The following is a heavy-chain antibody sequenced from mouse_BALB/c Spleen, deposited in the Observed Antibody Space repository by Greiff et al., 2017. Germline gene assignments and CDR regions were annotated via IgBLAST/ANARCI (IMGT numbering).Heavy chain of an antibody. V-gene: IGHV1S81*02. D-gene: IGHD3-3*01. CDR3: TRWGRTLFAY. J-gene: IGHJ3*01. CDR1: GYTFTSYY. CDR2: INPSNGGT. Sequence: QVQLQQSGAELVKPGASVKLSCKASGYTFTSYYMYWVKQRPGQGLEWIGEINPSNGGTNFNEKFKSEATLTVDKSSSTAYMQLSSLTSEDSAVYYCTRWGRTLFAYWGQGTLVTVSA.